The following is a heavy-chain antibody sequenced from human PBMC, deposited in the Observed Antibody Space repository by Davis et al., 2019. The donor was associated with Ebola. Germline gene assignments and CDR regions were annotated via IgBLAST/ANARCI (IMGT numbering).Heavy chain of an antibody. Sequence: PSETLSLTCAVSGGPISSSNWWSWVRQPPGKGLEWIGEIYHSGSTNYNPSLKSRVTISVDKSKNQFSLKLSSVTAADTAVYYCARDGYYDSSGYSDYWGQGTLVTVSS. J-gene: IGHJ4*02. CDR2: IYHSGST. D-gene: IGHD3-22*01. CDR3: ARDGYYDSSGYSDY. V-gene: IGHV4-4*02. CDR1: GGPISSSNW.